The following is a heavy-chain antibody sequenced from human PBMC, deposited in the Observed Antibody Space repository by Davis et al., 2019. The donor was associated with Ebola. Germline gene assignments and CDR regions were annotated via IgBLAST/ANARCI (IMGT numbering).Heavy chain of an antibody. CDR1: GYTFTSYA. J-gene: IGHJ5*02. Sequence: ASVKVSCKASGYTFTSYAMNWVRQAPGQGLEWMGWINTNTGNPTYAQGFTGRFVFSLDTSVSTAYLQISSLKAEDTAVYYCARGRAIVVVNGFDPWGQGTLVTVSS. D-gene: IGHD3-22*01. CDR3: ARGRAIVVVNGFDP. CDR2: INTNTGNP. V-gene: IGHV7-4-1*02.